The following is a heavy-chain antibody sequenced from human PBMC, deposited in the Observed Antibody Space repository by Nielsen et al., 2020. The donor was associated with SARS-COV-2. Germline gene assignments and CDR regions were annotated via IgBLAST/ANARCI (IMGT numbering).Heavy chain of an antibody. CDR3: AKISGSQRHYFDF. J-gene: IGHJ4*02. V-gene: IGHV3-23*01. CDR1: GLIFSSSW. CDR2: IGTTGDKT. D-gene: IGHD1-26*01. Sequence: GESLKISCAASGLIFSSSWMTWVRQAPGKGLEWVSSIGTTGDKTFYADSVKGRFTISRDNSKNTLYLQLNSLRAEDTAVFYCAKISGSQRHYFDFWGQGALVTVSS.